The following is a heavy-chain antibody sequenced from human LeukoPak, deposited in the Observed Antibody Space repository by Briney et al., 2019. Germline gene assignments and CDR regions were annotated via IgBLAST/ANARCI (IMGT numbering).Heavy chain of an antibody. J-gene: IGHJ4*02. CDR1: GFTFSSYA. D-gene: IGHD3-10*01. CDR3: AKGTYASRSYSFDY. V-gene: IGHV3-23*01. CDR2: ISGSGGST. Sequence: PGGSLRLSCAASGFTFSSYAMDWVRQAPGKGVEWVSTISGSGGSTYYADSVKGRFTISRDNSNHTLYLQMNSLRAEDTAVYYCAKGTYASRSYSFDYWGQGTLVTVSS.